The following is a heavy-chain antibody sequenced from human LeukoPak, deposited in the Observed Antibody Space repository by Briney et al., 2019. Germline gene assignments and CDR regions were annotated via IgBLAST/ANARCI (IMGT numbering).Heavy chain of an antibody. D-gene: IGHD3-3*01. Sequence: ASVKVSCKASGYTFTSYDINWVRQATGQGLEWMGWMNPNSGNTGYAQKFQGRVTMTRNTSISTAYMELSSLRSEDTAVYYCASTETYYDFWSGYYFGFDPWGQGTLVTVSS. J-gene: IGHJ5*02. CDR3: ASTETYYDFWSGYYFGFDP. V-gene: IGHV1-8*01. CDR2: MNPNSGNT. CDR1: GYTFTSYD.